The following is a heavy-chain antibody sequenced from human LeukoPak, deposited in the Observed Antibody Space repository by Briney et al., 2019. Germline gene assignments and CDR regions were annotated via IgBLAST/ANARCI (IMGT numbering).Heavy chain of an antibody. CDR2: ISSSSTYI. CDR3: ARPRIQLWLHNGYDAFDI. D-gene: IGHD5-18*01. V-gene: IGHV3-21*01. Sequence: PGGSLRLSCAASGIAFSSYSMNWVRQAPGKGLEWVSSISSSSTYIYHADSVKGRFTISRDNAKNSLYLQMNSLRAEDTAVYYCARPRIQLWLHNGYDAFDIWGQGTMVTVSS. CDR1: GIAFSSYS. J-gene: IGHJ3*02.